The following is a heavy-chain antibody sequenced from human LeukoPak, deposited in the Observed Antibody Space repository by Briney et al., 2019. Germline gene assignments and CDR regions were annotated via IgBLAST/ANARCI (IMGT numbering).Heavy chain of an antibody. V-gene: IGHV3-7*03. CDR3: ARELSPYNWNSVFNY. D-gene: IGHD1-7*01. Sequence: GGSLRLSCAASGFTFSSYGMSWVRQAPGKGLEWVANIKQDGHENNYVDSVRGRFTISRDNSKNTLYLQMNSLRVEDTAVYYCARELSPYNWNSVFNYWGQGTLVTVSS. CDR2: IKQDGHEN. J-gene: IGHJ4*02. CDR1: GFTFSSYG.